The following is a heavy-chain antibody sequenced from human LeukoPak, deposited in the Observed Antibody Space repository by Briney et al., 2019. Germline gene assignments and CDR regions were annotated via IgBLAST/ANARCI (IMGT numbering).Heavy chain of an antibody. V-gene: IGHV4-59*08. CDR2: IFYSGTT. Sequence: SETLSLTCTVSGGSISSYYWSWIRQPPGKGLEWIGFIFYSGTTNYNPSLKSRVTISVDTSKNQFSLKLSSVTAADTAVYYCARGYDYVWGSYRTNWFDPWGQGTLVTVSS. D-gene: IGHD3-16*02. CDR3: ARGYDYVWGSYRTNWFDP. CDR1: GGSISSYY. J-gene: IGHJ5*02.